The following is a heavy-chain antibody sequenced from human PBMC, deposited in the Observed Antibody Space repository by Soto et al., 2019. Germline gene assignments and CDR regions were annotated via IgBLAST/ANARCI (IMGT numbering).Heavy chain of an antibody. CDR3: ASQSTGYYYGWFQP. J-gene: IGHJ5*02. CDR2: IFYSGGT. Sequence: QLQLQESGPGLVKPSETLSLTCTVSGDSISDSTYYWAWIRQPPGKGLEWIGSIFYSGGTFYNPSLKSRVTISVDTSKNQFSLRLSSVTAADMAVYYCASQSTGYYYGWFQPWGQGTLVTVSS. D-gene: IGHD3-22*01. V-gene: IGHV4-39*01. CDR1: GDSISDSTYY.